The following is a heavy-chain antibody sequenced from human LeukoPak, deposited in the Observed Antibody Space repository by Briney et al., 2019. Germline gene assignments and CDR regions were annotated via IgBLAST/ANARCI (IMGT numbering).Heavy chain of an antibody. Sequence: PSETLSLTCTVSGDSISNGAYYWGWIRQPPGKGLEWIGSIYYGGTPYYNPSLRSRVTISVDTSNNQFSLKLSSETAADTAIYYCARPSNPGSYFYWGQGTLVTVSS. V-gene: IGHV4-39*01. J-gene: IGHJ4*02. D-gene: IGHD3-10*01. CDR2: IYYGGTP. CDR3: ARPSNPGSYFY. CDR1: GDSISNGAYY.